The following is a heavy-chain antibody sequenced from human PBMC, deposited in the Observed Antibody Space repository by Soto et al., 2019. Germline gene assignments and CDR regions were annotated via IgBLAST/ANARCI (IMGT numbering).Heavy chain of an antibody. Sequence: SETLSLTCAVSGYSITNGYYWGWLRQPPGKGLEWIGRIYHSGNTYYNPSLKSRVTLSIDTSKNKFSLKLRSVTAADTAMYYCARVKLAGRGSFHDWGQGTLVTVSS. CDR1: GYSITNGYY. V-gene: IGHV4-38-2*01. CDR3: ARVKLAGRGSFHD. J-gene: IGHJ4*02. D-gene: IGHD3-3*02. CDR2: IYHSGNT.